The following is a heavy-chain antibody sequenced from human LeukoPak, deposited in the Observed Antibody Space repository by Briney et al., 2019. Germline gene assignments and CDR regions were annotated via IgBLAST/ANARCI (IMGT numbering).Heavy chain of an antibody. D-gene: IGHD5-12*01. CDR2: INHSGST. CDR3: ARARGRGYSGYATSLATALDY. CDR1: GFTFNIYA. J-gene: IGHJ4*02. Sequence: PGGSLRLSCAASGFTFNIYAMSWVRQAPGKGLEWIGEINHSGSTNYNPSLKSRVTISVDTSKNQFSLKLSSVTAADTAVYYCARARGRGYSGYATSLATALDYWGQGTLVTVSS. V-gene: IGHV4-34*01.